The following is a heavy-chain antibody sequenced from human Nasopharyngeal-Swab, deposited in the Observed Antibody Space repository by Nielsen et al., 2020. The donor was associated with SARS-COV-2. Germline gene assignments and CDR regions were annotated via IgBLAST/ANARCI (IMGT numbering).Heavy chain of an antibody. CDR1: GYTFTSYD. D-gene: IGHD6-13*01. CDR3: AREEQLGLGV. Sequence: ASVKVSYKASGYTFTSYDINWVRQATGQGLEWMGWMNPNSGNTGYAQEFQGRVTMTRNTSISTAYMELSSLRSEGTAVYYCAREEQLGLGVWGQGTLVTVSS. CDR2: MNPNSGNT. J-gene: IGHJ4*02. V-gene: IGHV1-8*01.